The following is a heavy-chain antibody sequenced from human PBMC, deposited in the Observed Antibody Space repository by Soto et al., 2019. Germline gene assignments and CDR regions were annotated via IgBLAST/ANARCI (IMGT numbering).Heavy chain of an antibody. CDR3: ASLLTFGIAAAGTDYYYGMDV. CDR2: IYPGDSDT. V-gene: IGHV5-51*01. CDR1: GNSFNNW. D-gene: IGHD6-13*01. Sequence: GESLKISCKGLGNSFNNWIGWVRQMPGKGLEWVGIIYPGDSDTRYSPSFQGQVTISADKSISTAYLQWSSLKASDTAMYYCASLLTFGIAAAGTDYYYGMDVWGQGTTVTVSS. J-gene: IGHJ6*02.